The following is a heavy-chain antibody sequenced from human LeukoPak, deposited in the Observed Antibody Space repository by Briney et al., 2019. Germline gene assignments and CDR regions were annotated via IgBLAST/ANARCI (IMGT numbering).Heavy chain of an antibody. J-gene: IGHJ1*01. CDR3: ARSLHYYDNSGLFIQY. Sequence: ASVKVSCKASGYTFTGYYMHWVRQAPGQGLEWMGWISSNNGNTKYAQKLQGRVTMTADTTTSTAYMELRSLRSDDTAVYYCARSLHYYDNSGLFIQYWGQGTLVTVSS. CDR1: GYTFTGYY. D-gene: IGHD3-22*01. CDR2: ISSNNGNT. V-gene: IGHV1-18*04.